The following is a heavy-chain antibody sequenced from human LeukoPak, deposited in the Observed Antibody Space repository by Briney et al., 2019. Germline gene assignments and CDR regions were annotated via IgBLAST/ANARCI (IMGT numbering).Heavy chain of an antibody. Sequence: GGSLRLSCAASGFTVISNYMSWVRQAPGKGLEWVSYITGGSTTIYYADSVKGRFTISRDNAKNSLYLQMNSLRAEDTAVYYCARDYSTVTTFFDYWGQGTLVTVSS. CDR1: GFTVISNY. D-gene: IGHD4-17*01. V-gene: IGHV3-48*01. CDR3: ARDYSTVTTFFDY. CDR2: ITGGSTTI. J-gene: IGHJ4*02.